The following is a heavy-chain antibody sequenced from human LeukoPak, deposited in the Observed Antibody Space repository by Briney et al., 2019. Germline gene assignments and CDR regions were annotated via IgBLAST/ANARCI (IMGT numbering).Heavy chain of an antibody. CDR2: INHSGST. V-gene: IGHV4-34*01. Sequence: PSETLSLTCAVYGGSFSGYYWSWVRQPPGKGLEWIGEINHSGSTNYNSYLKSRVTISVDTSKNQFSLKLSSVAAADTVVYYCARGTRGLLGYWGQGTLVTVSS. D-gene: IGHD3-10*01. J-gene: IGHJ4*02. CDR3: ARGTRGLLGY. CDR1: GGSFSGYY.